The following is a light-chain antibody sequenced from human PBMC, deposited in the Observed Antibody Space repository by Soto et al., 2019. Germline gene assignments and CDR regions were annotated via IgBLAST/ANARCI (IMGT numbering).Light chain of an antibody. CDR3: QSYDSSLSSWV. V-gene: IGLV1-40*01. Sequence: QSVLTQPPSVSGAPGQGVIISCTGSSSNIGAGYDVHWYQHLPGTAPKLLIYGNSNRPSGVPDRFSGSKSGTSASLAITGLQAEDEADYYCQSYDSSLSSWVFGGGTKLTVL. J-gene: IGLJ3*02. CDR1: SSNIGAGYD. CDR2: GNS.